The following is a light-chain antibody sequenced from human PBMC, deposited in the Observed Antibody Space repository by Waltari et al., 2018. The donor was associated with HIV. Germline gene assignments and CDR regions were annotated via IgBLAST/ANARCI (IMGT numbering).Light chain of an antibody. Sequence: DIVMTQSPDSLALSLGERATINCKSNRSLLHSPNTRNYLAWYQQKPGQSPRLLLYWASTRESGVPARFIGGGSETDFTLTITNVQAEDAAVYYCHQYVSVFPSTFGGGTTVEI. V-gene: IGKV4-1*01. CDR3: HQYVSVFPST. CDR2: WAS. CDR1: RSLLHSPNTRNY. J-gene: IGKJ4*01.